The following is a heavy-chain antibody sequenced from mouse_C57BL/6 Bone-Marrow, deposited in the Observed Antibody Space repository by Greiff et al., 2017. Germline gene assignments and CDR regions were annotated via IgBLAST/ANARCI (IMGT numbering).Heavy chain of an antibody. J-gene: IGHJ2*01. D-gene: IGHD4-1*01. CDR1: GYSITSGYY. CDR3: ARDGLTLD. CDR2: ISYDGSN. V-gene: IGHV3-6*01. Sequence: EVKLEESGPGLVKPSQSLSLTCSVTGYSITSGYYWNWIRQFPGNKLEWMGYISYDGSNNYNPSLKNRISITRDTSKNQFFLKLNSVTTEDTATYYCARDGLTLDWGQGTTLTVSS.